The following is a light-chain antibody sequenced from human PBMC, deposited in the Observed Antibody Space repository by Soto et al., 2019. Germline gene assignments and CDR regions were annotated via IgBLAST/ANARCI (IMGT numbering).Light chain of an antibody. CDR1: QSISSW. Sequence: DIQMTQSPFTLSASVGDRVTITCRASQSISSWLAWYQQKPGKAPKLLIYKASTVESGVPSNFSGSGSGTEFTLTISSLQPEDFATYYCQQYNSYPWTFGQGTKVDVK. CDR2: KAS. V-gene: IGKV1-5*03. J-gene: IGKJ1*01. CDR3: QQYNSYPWT.